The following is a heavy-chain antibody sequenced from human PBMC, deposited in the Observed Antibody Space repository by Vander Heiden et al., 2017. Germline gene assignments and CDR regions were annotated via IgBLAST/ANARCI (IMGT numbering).Heavy chain of an antibody. D-gene: IGHD6-19*01. J-gene: IGHJ6*02. CDR3: AKGGYSSGSFGMDV. CDR1: GLPSGCYA. V-gene: IGHV3-23*01. Sequence: EVQLLLHGDGLVHRGGPPLLLCTASGLPSGCYALICGRHALGCVRQARGEGLEWVSAISGSGGSTYYADSVKGRFTISRDNSKNTLYLQIDSLRAEDTAVYYCAKGGYSSGSFGMDVWGQGTTVTVSS. CDR2: ISGSGGST.